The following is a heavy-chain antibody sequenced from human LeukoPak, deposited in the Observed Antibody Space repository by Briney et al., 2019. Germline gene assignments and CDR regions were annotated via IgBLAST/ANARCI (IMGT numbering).Heavy chain of an antibody. V-gene: IGHV3-30*02. D-gene: IGHD2-2*01. J-gene: IGHJ4*02. CDR1: GFTFSSYG. CDR2: IRYDGSNK. Sequence: LAGGSLRLSCAASGFTFSSYGMHWVRQAPGKGLEWVAFIRYDGSNKYYADSVKGRFTISRDNSKNTLYLQMNSLRAEDTAVYYCANDIVVVPAARRRRFDYWGQGTLVTVSS. CDR3: ANDIVVVPAARRRRFDY.